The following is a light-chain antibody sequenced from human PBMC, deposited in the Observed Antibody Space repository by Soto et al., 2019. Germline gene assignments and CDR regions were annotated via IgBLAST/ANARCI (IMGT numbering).Light chain of an antibody. J-gene: IGKJ1*01. V-gene: IGKV1-9*01. CDR3: QQYERYST. CDR1: QGISSS. Sequence: IQLTQSPSSLSASVGDRVTITCRASQGISSSLAWYQQKPGKAPNLLIYDASTLQSGVPSRFSGSGYGTEFTLTISGPQPEDSATYYCQQYERYSTFGQGTKVDIK. CDR2: DAS.